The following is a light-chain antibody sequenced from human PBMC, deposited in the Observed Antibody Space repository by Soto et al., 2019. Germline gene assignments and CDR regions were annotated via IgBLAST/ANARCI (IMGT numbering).Light chain of an antibody. Sequence: QSALTQPASVSGSPGQSITISCTGTSSDVGGYNYVSWYQQHPGKAPKLMIYEVSNRPSGVSNRFSGSKSGNTASQTISGLQAEDEADYYCSSYTRSSTLVFGTGTKVTVL. V-gene: IGLV2-14*01. CDR3: SSYTRSSTLV. CDR2: EVS. CDR1: SSDVGGYNY. J-gene: IGLJ1*01.